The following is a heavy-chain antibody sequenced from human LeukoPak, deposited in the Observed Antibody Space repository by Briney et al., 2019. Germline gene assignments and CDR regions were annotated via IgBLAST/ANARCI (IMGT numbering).Heavy chain of an antibody. Sequence: GASVKVSCKASGYTFTSYDINWVRQATGQGLEWMGWMNPNSGDTGYARKFQGRVTMTRNTSISTAYMELSSLRSEDTAVYYCARGLYRDSSEPFDYWGQGTLVTVSS. V-gene: IGHV1-8*01. CDR1: GYTFTSYD. J-gene: IGHJ4*02. CDR3: ARGLYRDSSEPFDY. D-gene: IGHD6-25*01. CDR2: MNPNSGDT.